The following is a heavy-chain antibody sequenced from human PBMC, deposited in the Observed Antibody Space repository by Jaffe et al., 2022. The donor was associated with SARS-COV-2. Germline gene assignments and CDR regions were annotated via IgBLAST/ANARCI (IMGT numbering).Heavy chain of an antibody. CDR3: TRGRQWLRYPWFDP. D-gene: IGHD6-19*01. J-gene: IGHJ5*02. CDR1: GFTFGDYA. CDR2: IRSKAYGGTT. V-gene: IGHV3-49*03. Sequence: EVQLVESGGGLVQPGRSLRLSCTASGFTFGDYAMSWFRQAPGKGLEWVGFIRSKAYGGTTEYAASVKGRFTISRDDSKSIAYLQMNSLKTEDTAVYYCTRGRQWLRYPWFDPWGQGTLVTVSS.